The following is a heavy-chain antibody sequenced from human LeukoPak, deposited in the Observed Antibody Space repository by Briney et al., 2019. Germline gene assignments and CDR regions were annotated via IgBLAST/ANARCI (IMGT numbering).Heavy chain of an antibody. CDR3: ATGGYCSGGSCYDY. D-gene: IGHD2-15*01. CDR2: FDPEDGET. CDR1: GYTLTELS. J-gene: IGHJ4*02. Sequence: ASVKVSXKVSGYTLTELSMHWVRQAPGKGLEWMGGFDPEDGETIYAQKFQGRVTMTEDTSTDTAYMELSSLRSEDTAVYYCATGGYCSGGSCYDYWGQGTLVTVSS. V-gene: IGHV1-24*01.